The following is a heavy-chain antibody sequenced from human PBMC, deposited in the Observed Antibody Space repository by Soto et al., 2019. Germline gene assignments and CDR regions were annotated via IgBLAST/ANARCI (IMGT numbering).Heavy chain of an antibody. D-gene: IGHD1-7*01. Sequence: ASVKVSCKASGYTFTNNVIHWLRQAPGQTLEWMGWIHTAKGNTKYSQKFEARVTLTRDTAASTAYMELNSLRSDDTAVYYCASDPIWPYTWNYAQQNYLDPGGQGTLVTVYS. V-gene: IGHV1-3*04. CDR3: ASDPIWPYTWNYAQQNYLDP. CDR2: IHTAKGNT. J-gene: IGHJ5*02. CDR1: GYTFTNNV.